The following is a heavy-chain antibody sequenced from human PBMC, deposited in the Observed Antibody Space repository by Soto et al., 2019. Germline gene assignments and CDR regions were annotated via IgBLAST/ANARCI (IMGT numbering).Heavy chain of an antibody. CDR2: INHSGST. CDR3: AREGYCSGGRCYSRTLDY. Sequence: QVQLQQWGAGLLKPSETLSLTCAVYGGSFSGYYWSWIRQPPGTGLEWIGEINHSGSTNYNPSLKSRVTISVDTSKNQFYLKLSAVTAADTAVYYCAREGYCSGGRCYSRTLDYWGQGTLVPVSS. CDR1: GGSFSGYY. J-gene: IGHJ4*02. D-gene: IGHD2-15*01. V-gene: IGHV4-34*01.